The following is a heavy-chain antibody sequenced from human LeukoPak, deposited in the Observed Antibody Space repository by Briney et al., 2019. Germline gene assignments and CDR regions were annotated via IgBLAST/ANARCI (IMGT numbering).Heavy chain of an antibody. J-gene: IGHJ6*03. D-gene: IGHD3-9*01. CDR2: IYSGGST. CDR3: ARGLPYYDILTGYSSRYYMDV. Sequence: GGSLRLSCAASGFTVSSNYMSWVRQAPGKGLEWVSVIYSGGSTYYADSVKGRFTISRDNSKNTLYLQMNSLRAEDTAVYYCARGLPYYDILTGYSSRYYMDVWGKGTTVTISS. CDR1: GFTVSSNY. V-gene: IGHV3-53*01.